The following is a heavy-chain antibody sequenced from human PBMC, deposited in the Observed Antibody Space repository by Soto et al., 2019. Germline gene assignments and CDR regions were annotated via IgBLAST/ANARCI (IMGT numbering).Heavy chain of an antibody. Sequence: TSVKVSCKASGYTFTGHYLHWLRQAPGQGLEWMGWINPNIGSTNYARKFQGWVTMTRDSSISTAYMELSKLTSHDTAVYYCARGRTFYDILTGYPDHFDFWGQGTLVTVSS. V-gene: IGHV1-2*04. CDR1: GYTFTGHY. J-gene: IGHJ4*02. CDR2: INPNIGST. D-gene: IGHD3-9*01. CDR3: ARGRTFYDILTGYPDHFDF.